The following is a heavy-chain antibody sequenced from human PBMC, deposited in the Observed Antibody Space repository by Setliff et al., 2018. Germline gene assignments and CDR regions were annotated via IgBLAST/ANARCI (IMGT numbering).Heavy chain of an antibody. D-gene: IGHD2-8*02. CDR1: GFNFTHAW. J-gene: IGHJ4*02. V-gene: IGHV3-15*01. Sequence: PGGSLRLSCAGSGFNFTHAWMNWVRQAPGKGLEWVGRIKDKSDGGTTNYGAPVKGRFTISRDDSRNTLYLQMNSLKTEDTAVYYCAADFPGGAFPFDYLGQGTMVTVSS. CDR2: IKDKSDGGTT. CDR3: AADFPGGAFPFDY.